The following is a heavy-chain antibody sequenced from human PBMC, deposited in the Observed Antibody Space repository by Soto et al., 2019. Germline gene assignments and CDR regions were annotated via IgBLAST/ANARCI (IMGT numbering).Heavy chain of an antibody. CDR3: TRLAHDYGGNGGFDY. CDR1: GFTFGDYA. V-gene: IGHV3-49*04. D-gene: IGHD4-17*01. CDR2: IRSKAYGGTT. Sequence: PGGSLRLSCTASGFTFGDYAMSWVRQAPGKGLEWVGFIRSKAYGGTTEYAASVKGRFTISRDDSKSIAYLQMNSLKTEDTAVYYCTRLAHDYGGNGGFDYWGQGTLVTV. J-gene: IGHJ4*02.